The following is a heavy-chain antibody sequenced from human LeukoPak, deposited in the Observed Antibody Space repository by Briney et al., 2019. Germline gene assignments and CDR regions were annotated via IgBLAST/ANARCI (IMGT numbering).Heavy chain of an antibody. J-gene: IGHJ6*03. CDR1: GGSISTSNYY. CDR3: ARRRSTMVRGVINYYYYYYMDV. V-gene: IGHV4-39*07. CDR2: IFYSGST. D-gene: IGHD3-10*01. Sequence: PSETLSLTCTVSGGSISTSNYYWGWIRQPPGKGLEWIGNIFYSGSTYYSPSLKSRVTISVDTSKNQFSLKLSSVTAADTAVYYCARRRSTMVRGVINYYYYYYMDVWGKGTTVTISS.